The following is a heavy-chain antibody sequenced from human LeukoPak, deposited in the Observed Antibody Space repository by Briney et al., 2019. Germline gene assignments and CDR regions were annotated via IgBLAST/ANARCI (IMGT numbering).Heavy chain of an antibody. J-gene: IGHJ4*02. D-gene: IGHD6-19*01. V-gene: IGHV4-34*01. CDR3: ARSQEDSSGWRGDYFDF. Sequence: SETLSLTCAVYGGSFSGYYWSWIRQPPREGLEWIGEINHSGSTHYNPSLKSRVTISVDTSKNQFSLKLSSVTAADTAVYYCARSQEDSSGWRGDYFDFWGQGPLVTVSS. CDR1: GGSFSGYY. CDR2: INHSGST.